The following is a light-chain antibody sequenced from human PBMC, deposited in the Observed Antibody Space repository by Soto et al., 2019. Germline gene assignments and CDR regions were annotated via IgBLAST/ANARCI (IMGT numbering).Light chain of an antibody. Sequence: QSVLTQPASVSGSPGQSITISCTGTSSDVGDYNYVSWYQQHPGEVPKLMIYDVSNRPSGVSNRFSGSKSGNTASLTISGLQAEDEADYYCTSYTSTSTLVVFGGGTQLTVL. CDR3: TSYTSTSTLVV. J-gene: IGLJ2*01. V-gene: IGLV2-14*03. CDR2: DVS. CDR1: SSDVGDYNY.